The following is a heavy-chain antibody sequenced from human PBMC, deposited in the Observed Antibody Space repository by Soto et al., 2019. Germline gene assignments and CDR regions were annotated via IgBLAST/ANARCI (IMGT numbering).Heavy chain of an antibody. CDR1: GDSISSSNW. V-gene: IGHV4-4*02. Sequence: QVQLQESGPGLVKPSGTLSLTCVVSGDSISSSNWWSWVRQPPGKGLEWIGEINHSGSTNYNPSLKSRVTISVDKSKNQFSLKLSSVTAADTAVYYCTVTTSDDYYGMDVWGQGTTVTVSS. CDR3: TVTTSDDYYGMDV. D-gene: IGHD4-4*01. CDR2: INHSGST. J-gene: IGHJ6*02.